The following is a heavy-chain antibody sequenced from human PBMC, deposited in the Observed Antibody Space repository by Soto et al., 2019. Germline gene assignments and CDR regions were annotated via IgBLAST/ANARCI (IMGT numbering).Heavy chain of an antibody. V-gene: IGHV3-23*01. CDR3: AKAPAAAGPIDYYYYMDV. CDR1: GFTFSSYA. CDR2: ISGSGGST. J-gene: IGHJ6*03. Sequence: EVQLLESGGGLVQPGGSLRLSCAASGFTFSSYAMSWVRQAPGKGLEWVSAISGSGGSTYYADSVRGRFTISRDNSKNTLYLQMNSLRAEDTAVYYCAKAPAAAGPIDYYYYMDVWGKGTTVTVSS. D-gene: IGHD6-13*01.